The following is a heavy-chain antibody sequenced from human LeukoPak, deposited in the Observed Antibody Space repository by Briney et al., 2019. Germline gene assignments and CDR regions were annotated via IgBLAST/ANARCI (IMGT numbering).Heavy chain of an antibody. D-gene: IGHD1-26*01. J-gene: IGHJ4*02. CDR3: VREGEHYDY. CDR2: MSFEGYV. CDR1: GFTLTGYL. V-gene: IGHV3-30*04. Sequence: GSLKTSCAASGFTLTGYLVHWVRQAPGKGLEWVAVMSFEGYVYCAESLKDRFTVSRDNSKNMIYLHMNSLRAVDTALYYCVREGEHYDYWGQGTMVTVSS.